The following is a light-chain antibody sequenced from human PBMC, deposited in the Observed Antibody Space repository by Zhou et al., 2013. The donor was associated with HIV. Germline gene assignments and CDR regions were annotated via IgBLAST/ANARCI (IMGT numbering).Light chain of an antibody. CDR3: QQYGSSPPT. CDR2: GAS. J-gene: IGKJ1*01. V-gene: IGKV3-20*01. Sequence: EIVLTQSPGTLSLSPGERATLSCRASQSVSSSYLAWYQQKPGQAPRLLIYGASNRATGIPDRFSGSGSGTDLTLTISRLEPEDFAVYYCQQYGSSPPTFGQGTKVEIK. CDR1: QSVSSSY.